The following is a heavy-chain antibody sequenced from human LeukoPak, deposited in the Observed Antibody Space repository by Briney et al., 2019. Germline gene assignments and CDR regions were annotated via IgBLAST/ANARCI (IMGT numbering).Heavy chain of an antibody. Sequence: GESLKISCKGSGYSFTSYWIGWVRQMPGKGLEWMGIIYPRDSDVRYSPSFQGQVTISADKSISTAYLQWSGLKASDTAIYYCARQDGYGLYYFDYWGQGTLVTVSS. V-gene: IGHV5-51*01. CDR3: ARQDGYGLYYFDY. CDR1: GYSFTSYW. CDR2: IYPRDSDV. D-gene: IGHD5-18*01. J-gene: IGHJ4*02.